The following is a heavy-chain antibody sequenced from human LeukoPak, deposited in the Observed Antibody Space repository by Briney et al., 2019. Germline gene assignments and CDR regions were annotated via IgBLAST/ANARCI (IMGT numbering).Heavy chain of an antibody. Sequence: GRSLRLSCAASGFTFSSYAMHWVRQAPGKGLEWVAVISYDGSNKYYADSVKGRFTISRDNSKNTLYLQMNSLRAEDTAVYYCAKDFGELWFGELNYWGQGTLVTVSS. CDR3: AKDFGELWFGELNY. CDR2: ISYDGSNK. D-gene: IGHD3-10*01. V-gene: IGHV3-30*04. J-gene: IGHJ4*02. CDR1: GFTFSSYA.